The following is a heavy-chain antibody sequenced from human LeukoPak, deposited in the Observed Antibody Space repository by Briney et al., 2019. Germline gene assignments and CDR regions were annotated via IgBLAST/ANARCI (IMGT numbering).Heavy chain of an antibody. Sequence: GGSLRLSCAASGFTVSSNYMSWVRQAPGKGLEWVSVIYSGGSTYYADSVKGRFTISRHNSKNTLYLQMNSLRAEDTAVYYCARDKESHRDGYNHYFDYWGQGTLVTVSS. CDR3: ARDKESHRDGYNHYFDY. J-gene: IGHJ4*02. CDR2: IYSGGST. D-gene: IGHD5-24*01. CDR1: GFTVSSNY. V-gene: IGHV3-53*04.